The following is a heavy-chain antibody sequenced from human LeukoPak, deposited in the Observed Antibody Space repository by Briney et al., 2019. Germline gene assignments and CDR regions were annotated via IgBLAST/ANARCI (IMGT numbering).Heavy chain of an antibody. D-gene: IGHD3-10*01. CDR3: ASYGSGSYDGNWFDP. V-gene: IGHV3-30*03. J-gene: IGHJ5*02. CDR1: GFTFSSYG. Sequence: GGSLRLSCAASGFTFSSYGMHWVRQAPGKGLEWVAVISYDGSNKYYADSVKGRFTISRDNSKNTLYLQMNSLRAEDTAVYYCASYGSGSYDGNWFDPWGQGTLVTVSS. CDR2: ISYDGSNK.